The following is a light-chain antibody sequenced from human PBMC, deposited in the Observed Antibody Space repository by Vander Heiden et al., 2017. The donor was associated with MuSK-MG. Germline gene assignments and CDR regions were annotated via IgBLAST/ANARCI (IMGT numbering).Light chain of an antibody. CDR3: HQYNNWPQT. V-gene: IGKV3-15*01. J-gene: IGKJ2*01. Sequence: RVMTQSPAPLSVSPGERATLSCVASQSVSSNLAWYQQKPGQAPRLLIYGASTRAAGFPARFSGSGSETEFTLTISSLQSEDFAVYYCHQYNNWPQTFGQGTKLEIK. CDR2: GAS. CDR1: QSVSSN.